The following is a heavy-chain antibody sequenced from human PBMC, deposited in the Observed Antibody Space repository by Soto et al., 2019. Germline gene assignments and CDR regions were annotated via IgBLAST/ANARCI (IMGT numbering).Heavy chain of an antibody. CDR2: IYYSGST. CDR3: ASFHYYDSSGYPN. CDR1: GGSFSGYY. V-gene: IGHV4-30-4*01. Sequence: PSETLSLTCAVYGGSFSGYYWSWIRQPPGKGLEWIGYIYYSGSTYYNPSLRSRVTISVDTSKNQFSLKLSSVTAADTAVYYCASFHYYDSSGYPNWGQGTLVTVSS. J-gene: IGHJ4*02. D-gene: IGHD3-22*01.